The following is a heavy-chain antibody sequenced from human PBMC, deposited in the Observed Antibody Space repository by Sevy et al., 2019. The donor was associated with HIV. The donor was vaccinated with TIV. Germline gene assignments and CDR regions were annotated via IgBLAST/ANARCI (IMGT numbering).Heavy chain of an antibody. J-gene: IGHJ4*02. D-gene: IGHD3-9*01. CDR2: IKQDGSEK. CDR3: ARASGILTGYFDY. Sequence: GGSLRLSCAASGFTFSSYWMSWVRQAPGKGLEWVANIKQDGSEKYYVDSVKGRFTISRDNAKNSLYLQMNSLRAEDTAVYYCARASGILTGYFDYWGQGTPVTVSS. V-gene: IGHV3-7*03. CDR1: GFTFSSYW.